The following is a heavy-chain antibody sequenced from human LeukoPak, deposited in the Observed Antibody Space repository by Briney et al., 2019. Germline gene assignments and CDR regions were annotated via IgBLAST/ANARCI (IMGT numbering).Heavy chain of an antibody. V-gene: IGHV3-9*01. CDR1: GFTFDDYA. CDR3: AKDIAGYRYYYYGMDV. D-gene: IGHD3-9*01. CDR2: ISWNSGSI. J-gene: IGHJ6*02. Sequence: GGSLRLSCAASGFTFDDYAMHWVRQAPGKGLEWVSGISWNSGSIGYADSVKGRFTISRDNAKNSLYLQMNSLRAEDTALYYCAKDIAGYRYYYYGMDVWGQGTTVTVSS.